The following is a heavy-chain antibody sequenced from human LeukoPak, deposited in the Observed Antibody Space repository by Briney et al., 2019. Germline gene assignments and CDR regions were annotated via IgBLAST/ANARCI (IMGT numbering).Heavy chain of an antibody. J-gene: IGHJ4*02. CDR3: AKDFVDYRGYYFDY. Sequence: GGSLRLSCAASGFTFSTYAMNWVRQAPGKGLEWVASISGGDGNTFYGDSVKGRFTISRDNSKNTLYLQMNSLRAEDTAVYYCAKDFVDYRGYYFDYWGQGTLVTVSS. CDR2: ISGGDGNT. D-gene: IGHD4-11*01. V-gene: IGHV3-23*01. CDR1: GFTFSTYA.